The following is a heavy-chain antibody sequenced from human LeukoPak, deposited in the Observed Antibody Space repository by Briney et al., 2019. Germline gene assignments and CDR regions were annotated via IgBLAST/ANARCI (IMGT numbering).Heavy chain of an antibody. J-gene: IGHJ4*02. V-gene: IGHV3-30*18. Sequence: GGSLRLSCAASGFTFSSYGMHWVRQAPGKGLEWVAVISYDGSNKYYADSVKGRFTISRDNSKNTLYLQMNSLRAEDTAVYYCAKGAERWLQFGTLGYWGQGTLVTVSS. D-gene: IGHD5-24*01. CDR3: AKGAERWLQFGTLGY. CDR2: ISYDGSNK. CDR1: GFTFSSYG.